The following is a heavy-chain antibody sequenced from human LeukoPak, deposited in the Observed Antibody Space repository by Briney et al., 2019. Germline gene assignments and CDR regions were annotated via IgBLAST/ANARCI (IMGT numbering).Heavy chain of an antibody. Sequence: GGSLRLSCEASAFIFSGHWLNWIRQTPGKGLEWVSSISSGSNYIYYADSVKGRFIISRDNAENSLHLQMNSLRAEDTAVYYCARDGWPGSSYYRPFDYWGQGTLVTVSS. CDR1: AFIFSGHW. CDR2: ISSGSNYI. V-gene: IGHV3-21*01. J-gene: IGHJ4*02. CDR3: ARDGWPGSSYYRPFDY. D-gene: IGHD3-10*01.